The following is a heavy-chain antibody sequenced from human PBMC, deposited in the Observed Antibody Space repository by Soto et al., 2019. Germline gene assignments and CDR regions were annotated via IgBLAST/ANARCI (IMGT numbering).Heavy chain of an antibody. V-gene: IGHV4-59*08. Sequence: SETLSLTCTVSGGSISSYYWSWIRQPPGKGLEWIGYIYYSASTNYNPSLKSRVTLSVDTSKNQFSLKLNSVTAADTAVYYCARVSSYYFDYWGQGNLVTVSS. CDR2: IYYSAST. J-gene: IGHJ4*02. CDR3: ARVSSYYFDY. CDR1: GGSISSYY. D-gene: IGHD3-10*01.